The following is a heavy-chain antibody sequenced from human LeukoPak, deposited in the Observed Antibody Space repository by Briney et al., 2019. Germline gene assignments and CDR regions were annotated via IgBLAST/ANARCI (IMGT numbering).Heavy chain of an antibody. J-gene: IGHJ5*02. D-gene: IGHD6-13*01. Sequence: GGSLRLSCAASGFTFSSYWMHWVRQVPGKGLVWVSRINSDGSSTRYADSVKGRFTISRDNAKNTLYLQMNGLRAEDTAVYYCARDTPGYSSSWDNWFGPWGQGTLVTVSS. CDR3: ARDTPGYSSSWDNWFGP. CDR1: GFTFSSYW. V-gene: IGHV3-74*01. CDR2: INSDGSST.